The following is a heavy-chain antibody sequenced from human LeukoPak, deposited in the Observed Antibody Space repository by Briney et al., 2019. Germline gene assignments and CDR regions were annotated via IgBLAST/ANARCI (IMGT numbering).Heavy chain of an antibody. CDR1: GGTFSSYA. Sequence: GASVKVSCKASGGTFSSYAISWVRQAPGQGLKWMGRIIPIFGTANYAQKFQGRVTITTDESTSTAYMELSSLSSEDTAVNYCARDLAPYCSSTSCYEENYWGQGTLVTVSS. D-gene: IGHD2-2*01. CDR2: IIPIFGTA. J-gene: IGHJ4*02. V-gene: IGHV1-69*05. CDR3: ARDLAPYCSSTSCYEENY.